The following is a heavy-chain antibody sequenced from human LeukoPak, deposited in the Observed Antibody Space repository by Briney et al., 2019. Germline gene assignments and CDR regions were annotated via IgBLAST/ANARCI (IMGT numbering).Heavy chain of an antibody. V-gene: IGHV3-23*01. CDR1: GFTFSSYA. D-gene: IGHD3-9*01. CDR2: ISGSGGST. Sequence: GGSLRLSRAASGFTFSSYAVTWVRQGPGKGLEWVSAISGSGGSTYYADSVKGRFTISRDNSKNTLYLQMNSLRAEDTAVYYCAKVRDYNILTGYSYAFDIWGQGTMVTVSS. J-gene: IGHJ3*02. CDR3: AKVRDYNILTGYSYAFDI.